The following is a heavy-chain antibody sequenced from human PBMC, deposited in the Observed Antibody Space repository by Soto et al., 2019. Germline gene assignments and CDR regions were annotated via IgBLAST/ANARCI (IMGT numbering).Heavy chain of an antibody. Sequence: PGGSLRLSCAASGFTFSSYAMHWVRQAPGKGLEWVAVISYDGSNKYYADSVKGRFTISRDNSKNTLYLQMNSLRAEDTAVYYCARDPTTITIFGVVTSRYYYGMDVWGQGTTVTVSS. D-gene: IGHD3-3*01. CDR1: GFTFSSYA. CDR2: ISYDGSNK. V-gene: IGHV3-30-3*01. CDR3: ARDPTTITIFGVVTSRYYYGMDV. J-gene: IGHJ6*02.